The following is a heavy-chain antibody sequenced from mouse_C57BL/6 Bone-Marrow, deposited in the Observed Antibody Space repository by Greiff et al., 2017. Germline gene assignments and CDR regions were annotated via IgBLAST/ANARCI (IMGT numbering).Heavy chain of an antibody. D-gene: IGHD1-1*01. CDR1: GYTFTSYW. V-gene: IGHV1-55*01. Sequence: QVQLQQPGAELVKPGASVKTSCKASGYTFTSYWITWVKQRPGQGLEWIGDIYPGSGSTNYNEKFKSKATLTVDTSSSTAYMQLSSLTSEDSAVYYCARSLYYYGSTYYAMDYWGQGTSVTVSS. CDR2: IYPGSGST. CDR3: ARSLYYYGSTYYAMDY. J-gene: IGHJ4*01.